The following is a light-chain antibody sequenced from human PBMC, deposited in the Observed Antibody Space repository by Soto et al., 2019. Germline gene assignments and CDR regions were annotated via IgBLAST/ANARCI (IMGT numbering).Light chain of an antibody. CDR2: EVS. CDR1: SSDVGGYNY. CDR3: SSYAGSNIYV. Sequence: QSALTQPPSASGSPGQSVTISCTGTSSDVGGYNYVSWYQQHPGKAPKLMIYEVSKRPSGVPDRFSGSKSGNTASLTVSGLQAEDEADYYCSSYAGSNIYVFGTGTKATVL. V-gene: IGLV2-8*01. J-gene: IGLJ1*01.